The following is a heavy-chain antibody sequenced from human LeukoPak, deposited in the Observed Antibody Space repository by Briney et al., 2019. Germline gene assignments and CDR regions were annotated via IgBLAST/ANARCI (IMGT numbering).Heavy chain of an antibody. CDR2: ITWNGDST. V-gene: IGHV3-43*01. Sequence: GSLRLSCAASGFNFDDYNMHWVRQAPGKGLEWVSLITWNGDSTYYADPVEGRFTISRDNSKNSLYLQMNSLRTEDTALYYCAKDKWLRGYYYYYMDVWGKGTRSPSP. D-gene: IGHD5-12*01. J-gene: IGHJ6*03. CDR1: GFNFDDYN. CDR3: AKDKWLRGYYYYYMDV.